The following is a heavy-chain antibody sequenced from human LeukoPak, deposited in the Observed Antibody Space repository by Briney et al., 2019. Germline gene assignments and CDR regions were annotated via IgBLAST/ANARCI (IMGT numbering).Heavy chain of an antibody. J-gene: IGHJ2*01. D-gene: IGHD2-2*01. CDR2: IKQDGSEK. V-gene: IGHV3-7*01. CDR3: ARGGSYCSSTRCYDTLGYFDL. Sequence: GGSLRLSCAASGFTFSSHSMNWVRQAPGKGLEWVANIKQDGSEKYYVDSVKGRFTISRDNAKNSLYLQMNSLRAEDTAVYYCARGGSYCSSTRCYDTLGYFDLWGRGTLVTVSS. CDR1: GFTFSSHS.